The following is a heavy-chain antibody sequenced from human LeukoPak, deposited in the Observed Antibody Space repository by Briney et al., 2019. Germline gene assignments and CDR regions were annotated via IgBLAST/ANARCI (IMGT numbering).Heavy chain of an antibody. CDR3: ARYYYGSGSYSFADY. D-gene: IGHD3-10*01. CDR1: GFTVSSNY. V-gene: IGHV3-53*01. J-gene: IGHJ4*02. CDR2: IFSGGST. Sequence: PGGSLRLSCAASGFTVSSNYMSWVRQAPGKGLEWVSVIFSGGSTYYADSVKGRFTISRDNSRNTLYLQMNSLRAEDTAVYYCARYYYGSGSYSFADYWGQGTLVTVSS.